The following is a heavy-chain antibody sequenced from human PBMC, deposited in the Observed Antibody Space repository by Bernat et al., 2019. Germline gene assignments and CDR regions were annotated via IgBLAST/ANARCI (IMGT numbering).Heavy chain of an antibody. CDR3: ARYAQVGATSLDYGMDV. CDR2: INPSGGST. Sequence: QVQLVQSGAEVKKPGASVKVSCKASGYTFTSYYMHWVRQAPGQGLEWMGIINPSGGSTSYAQKFQGRVTMTRDTSTSTVYMELSSLRSEDTAVYYCARYAQVGATSLDYGMDVWGQGTTVTVSS. D-gene: IGHD1-26*01. J-gene: IGHJ6*02. V-gene: IGHV1-46*01. CDR1: GYTFTSYY.